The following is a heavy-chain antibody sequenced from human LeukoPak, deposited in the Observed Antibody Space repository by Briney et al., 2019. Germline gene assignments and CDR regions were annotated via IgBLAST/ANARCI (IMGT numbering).Heavy chain of an antibody. D-gene: IGHD2-2*01. V-gene: IGHV1-2*02. CDR3: ARGVRHRVVPAARFDP. CDR1: GYTFTGYY. Sequence: ASVKVSCKASGYTFTGYYMHWVRQAPGQGLEWMGWINPNSGGTNYAQKFQGRVTMTRDTSISTAYMELSRLRSDDTAVYYCARGVRHRVVPAARFDPWGQGTLVTVSS. CDR2: INPNSGGT. J-gene: IGHJ5*02.